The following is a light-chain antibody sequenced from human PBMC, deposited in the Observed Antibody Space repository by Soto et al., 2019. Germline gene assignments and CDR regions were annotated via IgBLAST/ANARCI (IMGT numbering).Light chain of an antibody. J-gene: IGKJ4*01. V-gene: IGKV3-15*01. CDR3: QQYNSWPRAT. CDR1: QSVRSS. CDR2: GAS. Sequence: EIVLTQSPATLSLSPGESATLSCRASQSVRSSVAWYQQKPGQAPRLLVYGASTRATGIPARISGSGSGTDFNIAISSLQSEDSAVYYCQQYNSWPRATFGGGTKVDIK.